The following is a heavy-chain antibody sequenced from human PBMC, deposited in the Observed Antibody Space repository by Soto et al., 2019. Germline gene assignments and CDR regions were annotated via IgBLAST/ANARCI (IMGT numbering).Heavy chain of an antibody. CDR1: GGTFGSYA. CDR2: IIPVSGAA. Sequence: SVKVSCKASGGTFGSYAFSWVRQAPGQGLEWMGGIIPVSGAAHYAQKFQGRVTITADESTSTAYMELSSLSSQDTAVYYCATALGCRSTSCTLDYWGQGTRVTVPQ. V-gene: IGHV1-69*13. D-gene: IGHD2-2*01. J-gene: IGHJ4*02. CDR3: ATALGCRSTSCTLDY.